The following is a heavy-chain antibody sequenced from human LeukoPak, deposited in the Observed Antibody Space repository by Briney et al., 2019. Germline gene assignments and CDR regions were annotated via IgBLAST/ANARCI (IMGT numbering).Heavy chain of an antibody. CDR1: GYTFTGYY. D-gene: IGHD3-22*01. V-gene: IGHV1-2*02. J-gene: IGHJ5*02. Sequence: ASVKVSCKASGYTFTGYYMHWVRQAPGQGLEWMGWINPNSGGTNYAQKFQGRVTMTRDTSISTAYMELSRLRSDDTAVYYCARFSFYDSSGYDRWGQGTLVTVSS. CDR3: ARFSFYDSSGYDR. CDR2: INPNSGGT.